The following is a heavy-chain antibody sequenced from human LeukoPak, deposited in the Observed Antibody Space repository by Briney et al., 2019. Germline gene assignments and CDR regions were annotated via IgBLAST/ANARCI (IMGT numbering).Heavy chain of an antibody. CDR2: IKSKTEGGTT. CDR3: TTMYY. Sequence: GGSLRLSCAASGFTFSNAWMSWVRQAPGKKLEWVGRIKSKTEGGTTDYAAPVKGRFTISRDDSKNTLYLQMNSLKTEDTAMYYCTTMYYWGQGTLVTVSS. V-gene: IGHV3-15*01. J-gene: IGHJ4*02. CDR1: GFTFSNAW.